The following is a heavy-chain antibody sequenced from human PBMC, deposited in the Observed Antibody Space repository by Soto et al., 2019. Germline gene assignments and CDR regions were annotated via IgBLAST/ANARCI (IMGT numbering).Heavy chain of an antibody. V-gene: IGHV3-23*05. CDR2: ISNSGSST. J-gene: IGHJ4*02. D-gene: IGHD2-2*01. Sequence: GGSLRLSCSASGFPFRNFAMAWVRQAPGKGLEWVSIISNSGSSTYHGDSVKGRFTTSRDNSKGTLSLHMRGVRIDDTAVYFCARADLLWDSFDLWGQGTLVTVSS. CDR1: GFPFRNFA. CDR3: ARADLLWDSFDL.